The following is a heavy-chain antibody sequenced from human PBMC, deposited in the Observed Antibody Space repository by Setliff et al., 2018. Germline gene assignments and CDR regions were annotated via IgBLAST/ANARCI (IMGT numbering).Heavy chain of an antibody. V-gene: IGHV3-30*04. D-gene: IGHD4-17*01. CDR2: ISDDGNNE. Sequence: LRLSCAVSGFTFSLHAMHWVRQAPGKGLEWVAVISDDGNNEYYTDSVKGRCTISRDNSKNTLYLQMSSPTTEDTAVYYCARGPLGDYADFYYYMDVWGMGTTVTVSS. CDR1: GFTFSLHA. CDR3: ARGPLGDYADFYYYMDV. J-gene: IGHJ6*03.